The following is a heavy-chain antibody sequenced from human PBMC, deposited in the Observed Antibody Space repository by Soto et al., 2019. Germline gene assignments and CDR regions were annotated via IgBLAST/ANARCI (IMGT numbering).Heavy chain of an antibody. D-gene: IGHD6-19*01. V-gene: IGHV4-61*01. J-gene: IGHJ4*02. CDR3: ARGSGLSSGWFSY. CDR1: CGSVSSGSYY. CDR2: IYYSGST. Sequence: SETLSLTCTFSCGSVSSGSYYWSCIRQPPGKGLEWIGYIYYSGSTNYNPSLKSRVTISVDTSKNQFSLKLSSVTAADTAVYYCARGSGLSSGWFSYWGQGTLVTVSS.